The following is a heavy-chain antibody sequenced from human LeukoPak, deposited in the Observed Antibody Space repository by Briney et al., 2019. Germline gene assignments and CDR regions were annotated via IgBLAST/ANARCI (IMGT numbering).Heavy chain of an antibody. CDR3: ARALLDFWSGYYYYFDY. V-gene: IGHV4-59*01. D-gene: IGHD3-3*01. J-gene: IGHJ4*02. CDR1: GGSISSYY. CDR2: IYYSGST. Sequence: SETLCLTCTVSGGSISSYYWSWIRQPPGKGLEWIGYIYYSGSTNYNPSLKSRVTISVDTSKNQFSLKLSSVTAADTAVYHCARALLDFWSGYYYYFDYWGQGTLVTVSS.